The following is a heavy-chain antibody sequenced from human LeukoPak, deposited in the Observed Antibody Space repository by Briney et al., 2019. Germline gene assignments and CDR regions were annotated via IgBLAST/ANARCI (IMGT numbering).Heavy chain of an antibody. J-gene: IGHJ4*02. D-gene: IGHD2-21*01. CDR1: GFTFSSYE. CDR3: ARAARIFPLDY. V-gene: IGHV3-48*03. CDR2: ISSSGSTI. Sequence: GGSLRLSCAASGFTFSSYEMNWVRQAPGKGLEWVSYISSSGSTICYADSVKGRFTISRDNAKNSLYLQMNSLRAEDTAVYYCARAARIFPLDYWGQGTLVTVSS.